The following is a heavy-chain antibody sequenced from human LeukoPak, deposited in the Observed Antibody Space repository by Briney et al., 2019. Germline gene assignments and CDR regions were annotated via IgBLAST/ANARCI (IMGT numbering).Heavy chain of an antibody. J-gene: IGHJ3*02. V-gene: IGHV1-18*01. CDR3: ARDVGATGDDAFDI. D-gene: IGHD1-26*01. CDR2: INANNGNT. Sequence: ASVKVSCKASGYTFTSYGITWVRQAPGQGLEWMGWINANNGNTNYAQNLQGRVTMTRDAATSTAYMELRSLRSDDTAVYYCARDVGATGDDAFDIWGQGTMVTVSS. CDR1: GYTFTSYG.